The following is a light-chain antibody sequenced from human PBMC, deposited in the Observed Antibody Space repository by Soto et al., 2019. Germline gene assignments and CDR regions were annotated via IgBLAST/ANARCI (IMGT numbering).Light chain of an antibody. J-gene: IGKJ1*01. V-gene: IGKV1-6*01. CDR1: QSISSW. CDR3: LQDYNYPQT. Sequence: IQMTQSPSTLSASVGDRVTITCRASQSISSWLAWYQQKPGKAPKLLIYAESSLQSGVQSRFSGSGSGTDFTLNISSLRPEDCATYYCLQDYNYPQTFGQGTKVDIK. CDR2: AES.